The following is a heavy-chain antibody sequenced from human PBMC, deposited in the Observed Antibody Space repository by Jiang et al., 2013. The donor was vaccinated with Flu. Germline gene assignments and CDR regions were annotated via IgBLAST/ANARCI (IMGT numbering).Heavy chain of an antibody. Sequence: LSCVASGFTFRSYAMNWVRQAPGKGLEWVSYISSRGNTKYYADFVKGRFTISRDNDKKSLYLQMNSLRDEDRAVYFCAREYDAFDVWGQGTVVTVSS. CDR1: GFTFRSYA. J-gene: IGHJ3*01. CDR3: AREYDAFDV. V-gene: IGHV3-48*02. CDR2: ISSRGNTK.